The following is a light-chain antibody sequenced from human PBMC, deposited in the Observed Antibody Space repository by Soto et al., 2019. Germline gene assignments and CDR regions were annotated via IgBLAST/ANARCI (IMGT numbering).Light chain of an antibody. CDR3: QQYNTSPYT. Sequence: DLQMTQSPSTLSASVGDRVTITCRTSQSISDWLAWYQQKPGKAPQLLIYDASSLESGVPSRFSGSGSGTEFTLTISSLQPDDFATYYCQQYNTSPYTFGQGTKLEIK. V-gene: IGKV1-5*01. CDR2: DAS. CDR1: QSISDW. J-gene: IGKJ2*01.